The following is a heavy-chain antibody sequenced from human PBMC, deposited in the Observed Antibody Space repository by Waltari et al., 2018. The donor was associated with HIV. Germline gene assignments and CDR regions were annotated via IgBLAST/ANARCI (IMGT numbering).Heavy chain of an antibody. CDR1: GYTFTSYD. CDR2: MNPNRGNT. D-gene: IGHD6-13*01. CDR3: ARGFSIAAAGTYDY. J-gene: IGHJ4*02. Sequence: QVQLVQSGAEVKKPGASVKVSCKASGYTFTSYDINWVRQATGQGLEWMGGMNPNRGNTGYAQKFQGRVTMTRNTSISTAYMELSSLRSEDTAVYYCARGFSIAAAGTYDYWGQGTLVTVSS. V-gene: IGHV1-8*01.